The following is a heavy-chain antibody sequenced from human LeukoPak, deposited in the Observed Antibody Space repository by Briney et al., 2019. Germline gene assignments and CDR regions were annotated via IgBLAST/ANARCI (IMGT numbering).Heavy chain of an antibody. CDR1: GFSLTTSGTR. Sequence: SGPALEKPTQTLTLTCTLSGFSLTTSGTRVSWIRQPPEKALEFLARIDWDDDKFYCTSLKTRLTISKDTSKNQVVLTMTNMDPVDTATYYCARISGPGAFDIWGQGTMVTVSS. CDR3: ARISGPGAFDI. CDR2: IDWDDDK. V-gene: IGHV2-70*04. J-gene: IGHJ3*02. D-gene: IGHD6-25*01.